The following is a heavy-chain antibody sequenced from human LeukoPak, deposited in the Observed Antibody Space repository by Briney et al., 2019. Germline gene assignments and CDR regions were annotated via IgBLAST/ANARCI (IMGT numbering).Heavy chain of an antibody. CDR3: ARRSCTDVVCSFDY. CDR2: INTSGGST. J-gene: IGHJ4*02. D-gene: IGHD2-8*01. Sequence: ASVKVSCKASGYTFTNYYMDWVRQAPGQGLEWMGIINTSGGSTTYAQKFQGRVNMTWDMSTSTVYMELSSLRSEDTAVYYCARRSCTDVVCSFDYWGQGTLVTVSS. V-gene: IGHV1-46*01. CDR1: GYTFTNYY.